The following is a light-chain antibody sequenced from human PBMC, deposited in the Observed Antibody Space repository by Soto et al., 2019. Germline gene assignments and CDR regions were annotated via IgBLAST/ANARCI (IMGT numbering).Light chain of an antibody. CDR3: QQRSNWPPIT. CDR1: QGIYIY. Sequence: IQMTQYPSFLSTTVRDRVNITCGSSQGIYIYLAWYQQKPGKIPKVLIYAASTLQSGVPSRFSGSGSGTDFTLTISSLEPEDFAVYYCQQRSNWPPITFGQGTRLEIK. CDR2: AAS. V-gene: IGKV1-27*01. J-gene: IGKJ5*01.